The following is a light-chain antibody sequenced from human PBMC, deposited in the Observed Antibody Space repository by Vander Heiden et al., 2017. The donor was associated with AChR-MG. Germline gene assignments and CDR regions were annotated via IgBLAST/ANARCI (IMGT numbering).Light chain of an antibody. J-gene: IGLJ3*02. Sequence: QSVLTQPPSASGTPGQRGTICCSGSSSNSGSNYVYWYQQLPGTAPKRRIYRNNQRPSGVPDRFSGSKSGTSASLAISGLRSEDEADYYCAAWDDSLSGRVFGGGTKLTVL. V-gene: IGLV1-47*01. CDR2: RNN. CDR3: AAWDDSLSGRV. CDR1: SSNSGSNY.